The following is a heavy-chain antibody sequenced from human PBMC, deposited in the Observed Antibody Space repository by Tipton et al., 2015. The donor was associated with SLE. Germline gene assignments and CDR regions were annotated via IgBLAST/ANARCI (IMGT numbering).Heavy chain of an antibody. V-gene: IGHV4-61*09. CDR3: ARGRGFFDS. J-gene: IGHJ4*02. D-gene: IGHD3-10*01. CDR1: GVSFSSPSYF. Sequence: TLSLTCTVSGVSFSSPSYFWSWTRQPAGQGLEWIGHTYTSGRTNYNPSLKSLPTISVDTSTNQFSLKLSSVTAADTAVYYCARGRGFFDSWGQGTLVPVSS. CDR2: TYTSGRT.